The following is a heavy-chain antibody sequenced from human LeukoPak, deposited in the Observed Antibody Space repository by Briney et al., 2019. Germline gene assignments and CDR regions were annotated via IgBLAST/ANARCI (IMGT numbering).Heavy chain of an antibody. CDR1: GGTFSSYA. D-gene: IGHD2-2*01. J-gene: IGHJ4*02. V-gene: IGHV1-69*05. CDR3: ATGYCSSTSCPFDY. CDR2: IIPIFGTA. Sequence: SVKVSCKASGGTFSSYAISWVRQAPGQGLEWMGGIIPIFGTANYAQKFQGRVTITTDESTSTAYMELSSLRSEDTAVYYCATGYCSSTSCPFDYWGQGTLVTVSS.